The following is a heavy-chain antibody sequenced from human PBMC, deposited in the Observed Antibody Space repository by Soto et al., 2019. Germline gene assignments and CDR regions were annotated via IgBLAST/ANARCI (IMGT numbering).Heavy chain of an antibody. Sequence: SETLSLTCAVYGGSFSGYYWSWIRQPPGKGLEWIGEINHSGSTNYNPSLKSRVTISVDTSKNQFSLKLSSVTAADTAVYYCARGVTIFGVAKRWFDPWGQGTLVTVSS. CDR2: INHSGST. CDR1: GGSFSGYY. V-gene: IGHV4-34*01. D-gene: IGHD3-3*01. CDR3: ARGVTIFGVAKRWFDP. J-gene: IGHJ5*02.